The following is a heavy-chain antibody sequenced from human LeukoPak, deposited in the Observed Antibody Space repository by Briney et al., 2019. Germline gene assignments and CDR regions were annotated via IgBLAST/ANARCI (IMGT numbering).Heavy chain of an antibody. V-gene: IGHV3-20*04. D-gene: IGHD2-21*02. J-gene: IGHJ3*02. CDR3: ARDLLYCGGDCSSPNGAFDI. CDR2: INWNGGST. CDR1: GFTFDDYG. Sequence: PGGSLRLSCAASGFTFDDYGMSWVRQAPGKGLEWVSGINWNGGSTGYADSVKGRFTISRDNAKNSLYLQMNSLRAEDTALYYCARDLLYCGGDCSSPNGAFDIWGQGTMVTVSS.